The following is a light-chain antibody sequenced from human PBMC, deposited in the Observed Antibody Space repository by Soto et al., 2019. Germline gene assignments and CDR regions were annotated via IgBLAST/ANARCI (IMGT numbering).Light chain of an antibody. J-gene: IGKJ1*01. Sequence: ETVMTQSPATLSVSPGERVTLSCRASQSVSSNLAWYQQKPGQAPRLLIYGASSRATGIPDRFSGSGSGTDFTLTISRLEPEDFAVYYCQQYSSSRTFGQGTKVDIK. V-gene: IGKV3-20*01. CDR2: GAS. CDR3: QQYSSSRT. CDR1: QSVSSN.